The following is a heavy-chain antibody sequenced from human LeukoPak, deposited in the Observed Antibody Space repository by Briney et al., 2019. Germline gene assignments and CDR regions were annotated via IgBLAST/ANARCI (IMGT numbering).Heavy chain of an antibody. CDR2: IYYSGST. J-gene: IGHJ4*02. Sequence: SETLSLTCAASGGSISSYYWSWIRQPPGKGLEWIGYIYYSGSTNYNPSLKSRVTISVDTSKNQFSLKLSSVTAADTAVYYCARHGWLGYYFDYWGQGTLVTVSS. D-gene: IGHD3-10*01. V-gene: IGHV4-59*08. CDR1: GGSISSYY. CDR3: ARHGWLGYYFDY.